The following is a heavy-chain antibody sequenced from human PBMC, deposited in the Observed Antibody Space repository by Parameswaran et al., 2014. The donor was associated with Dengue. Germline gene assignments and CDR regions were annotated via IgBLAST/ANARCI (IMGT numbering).Heavy chain of an antibody. D-gene: IGHD5-24*01. Sequence: RLGRQAPGQGLEWMGGIIPILGIANYAQKFQGRVTITADKSTSTAYMELSSLRSEDTAVYYCARDRDGYNTYYFDYWGQGTLVTVSS. V-gene: IGHV1-69*10. CDR3: ARDRDGYNTYYFDY. J-gene: IGHJ4*02. CDR2: IIPILGIA.